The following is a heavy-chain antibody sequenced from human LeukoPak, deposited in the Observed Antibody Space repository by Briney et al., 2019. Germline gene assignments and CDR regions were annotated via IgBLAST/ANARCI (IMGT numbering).Heavy chain of an antibody. V-gene: IGHV4-59*01. CDR3: ARENGYTPLDY. Sequence: SETLSLTCTVSGGSISSYYWSWIRQPPGKGLEWIGYIYYSGSTNYNPSLKSRVTISVDTSKNQFSLKLSSVTAADTAVYYCARENGYTPLDYWGQGTLVTVSS. CDR1: GGSISSYY. CDR2: IYYSGST. J-gene: IGHJ4*02. D-gene: IGHD5-24*01.